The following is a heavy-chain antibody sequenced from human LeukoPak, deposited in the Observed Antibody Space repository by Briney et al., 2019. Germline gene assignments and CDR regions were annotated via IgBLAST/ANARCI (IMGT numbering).Heavy chain of an antibody. D-gene: IGHD2-21*02. CDR2: IKPNSGGT. CDR3: ARASYCGGGCYYYFDY. J-gene: IGHJ4*02. CDR1: GYTFTDYY. Sequence: GASVRVPCKASGYTFTDYYMHWVRQAPGQGLEWMGWIKPNSGGTNYAPKFQGRVTMTRDTSISTAYMELSSLRSDDTAVYFCARASYCGGGCYYYFDYWGQGTLVTVSS. V-gene: IGHV1-2*02.